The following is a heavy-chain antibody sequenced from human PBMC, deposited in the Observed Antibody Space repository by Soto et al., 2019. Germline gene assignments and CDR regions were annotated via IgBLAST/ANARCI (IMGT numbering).Heavy chain of an antibody. CDR3: ARGLISGSHYSGGWYYFDS. CDR2: INHSGSA. V-gene: IGHV4-34*01. Sequence: PSDTLSLTCDVYGGSFSGYIWTWIRQXPGKGLQWIGQINHSGSANYNPSLKSRVTISVHTSNSQFSLELSSVTAADTAVYYCARGLISGSHYSGGWYYFDSWGQGTQVTVSS. J-gene: IGHJ4*02. D-gene: IGHD1-26*01. CDR1: GGSFSGYI.